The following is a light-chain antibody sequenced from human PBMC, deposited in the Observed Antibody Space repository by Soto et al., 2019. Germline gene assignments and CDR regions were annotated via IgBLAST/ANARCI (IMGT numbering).Light chain of an antibody. Sequence: SALTQPASVSGSPGQSITISCTGTSTDVGGYKYVSWYQQHPGTAPKLMIFEVNGRPSGVSDRFSGSKSGNTASLTISGLQPEDEADYYCSSFSSSSTPYVFXTGTKVTVL. CDR2: EVN. V-gene: IGLV2-14*01. CDR3: SSFSSSSTPYV. J-gene: IGLJ1*01. CDR1: STDVGGYKY.